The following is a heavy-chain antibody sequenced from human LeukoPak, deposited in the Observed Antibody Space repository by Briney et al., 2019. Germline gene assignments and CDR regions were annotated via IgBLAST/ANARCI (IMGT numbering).Heavy chain of an antibody. CDR3: ARVGLLSDYYFDY. D-gene: IGHD3-3*01. Sequence: ASVKVSCKASGYTFTGYYMHWVRQAPGQGLEWMGWIYPNSGGTKYAQKFQGRVTMTRDTSISTAYLELSRLRSDDTAVYYCARVGLLSDYYFDYWGQGTLVTVSS. CDR1: GYTFTGYY. V-gene: IGHV1-2*02. CDR2: IYPNSGGT. J-gene: IGHJ4*02.